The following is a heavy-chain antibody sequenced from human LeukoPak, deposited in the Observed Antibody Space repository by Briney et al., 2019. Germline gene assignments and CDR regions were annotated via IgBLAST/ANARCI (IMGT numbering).Heavy chain of an antibody. D-gene: IGHD4-23*01. J-gene: IGHJ6*03. CDR1: GYVFNGYY. CDR3: AREAVNYGGNSQSYYYYMDV. Sequence: ATVKVSCKASGYVFNGYYKHWVTQAPAQWLEGMGWINPNSGGTNYAQKFQGRGTMTRDTSISTAYMELSRLRSDDTAVYYCAREAVNYGGNSQSYYYYMDVWGKGTTVTVSS. CDR2: INPNSGGT. V-gene: IGHV1-2*02.